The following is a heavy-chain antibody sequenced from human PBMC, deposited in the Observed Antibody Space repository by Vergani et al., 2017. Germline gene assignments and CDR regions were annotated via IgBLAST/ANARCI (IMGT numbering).Heavy chain of an antibody. J-gene: IGHJ4*02. V-gene: IGHV4-4*07. CDR2: IYTSGST. CDR3: ARDRCSGGSCLFDY. Sequence: QVQLQESGPGLVKPSETLSLTCTVSGGSISSYYWSWIRQPAGKGLEWIGRIYTSGSTNYTPSLKSRVTMSVDTSKNQFSLKLSSVTAADTAVYYCARDRCSGGSCLFDYWGQGTLVTVSS. CDR1: GGSISSYY. D-gene: IGHD2-15*01.